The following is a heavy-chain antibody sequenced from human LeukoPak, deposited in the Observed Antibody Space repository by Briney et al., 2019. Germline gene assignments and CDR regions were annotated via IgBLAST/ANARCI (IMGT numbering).Heavy chain of an antibody. V-gene: IGHV1-2*02. Sequence: VASVKVSCKASGYTFTGYYIHWVRQAAGQGLEWMGWINPYSGGTDYAQKFQGRVTMTRDTSISTAYMELSRLRSDDTAVYYCARDLGIAAARNWFDPWGQGTLVTVSS. J-gene: IGHJ5*02. CDR2: INPYSGGT. D-gene: IGHD6-13*01. CDR3: ARDLGIAAARNWFDP. CDR1: GYTFTGYY.